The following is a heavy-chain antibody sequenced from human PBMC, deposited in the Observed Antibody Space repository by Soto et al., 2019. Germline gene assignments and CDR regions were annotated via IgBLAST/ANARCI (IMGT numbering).Heavy chain of an antibody. CDR2: ISYDGRNQ. Sequence: QVPLVESGGGVVQPGTSLRLSCAAAGFTFSSYGMHWVRQAPGRGLEWVAVISYDGRNQNYADSVKGRFTISRDAARNTLSLQMNSLRAEDTAVYYCVKDFGVVVTTTGYYFDYWGQGTLVTVSS. V-gene: IGHV3-30*18. CDR1: GFTFSSYG. D-gene: IGHD3-22*01. CDR3: VKDFGVVVTTTGYYFDY. J-gene: IGHJ4*02.